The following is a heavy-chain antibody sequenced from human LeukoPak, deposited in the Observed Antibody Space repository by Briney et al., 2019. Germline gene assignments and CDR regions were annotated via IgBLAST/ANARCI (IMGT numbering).Heavy chain of an antibody. CDR1: GYFISSGYY. V-gene: IGHV4-38-2*02. J-gene: IGHJ4*02. CDR3: ARDGYYDSSGPELDY. Sequence: SETLSLTCTVSGYFISSGYYWGWIRQPPGKGLQWIGSIHHSGSTYYNPSLKSRVTISVDTSKNQFSLKLSSVTAADTAVYYCARDGYYDSSGPELDYWGQGTLVTVSS. CDR2: IHHSGST. D-gene: IGHD3-22*01.